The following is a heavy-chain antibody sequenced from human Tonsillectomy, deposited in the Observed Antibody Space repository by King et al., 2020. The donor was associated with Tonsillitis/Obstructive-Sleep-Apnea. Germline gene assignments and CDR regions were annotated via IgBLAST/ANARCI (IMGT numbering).Heavy chain of an antibody. Sequence: QLVQSGAEVKKPGASLRISCKGSGYIFTNYWINWVRQMPGKGLEWMGTIDPSDSYTNYSPSFQGHVSISADKSISTAYIQWSSLKASDTAMYYCARSAYNNGVSDSYYVMDVWGQGTTVTVS. CDR3: ARSAYNNGVSDSYYVMDV. V-gene: IGHV5-10-1*03. D-gene: IGHD2-8*01. J-gene: IGHJ6*02. CDR2: IDPSDSYT. CDR1: GYIFTNYW.